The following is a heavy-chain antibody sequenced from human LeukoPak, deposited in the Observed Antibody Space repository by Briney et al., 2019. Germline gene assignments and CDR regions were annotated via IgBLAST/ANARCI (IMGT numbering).Heavy chain of an antibody. V-gene: IGHV1-69*13. CDR3: ATGAVVGYFDY. J-gene: IGHJ4*02. CDR1: GGTFSSYA. Sequence: SVKVSCTASGGTFSSYAISWVRQAPGQGLEWMGGIIPIFGTANYAQKFQGRVTITADESTSTAYMELSSLRSEDTAVYYCATGAVVGYFDYWGQGTLVTVSS. D-gene: IGHD2-15*01. CDR2: IIPIFGTA.